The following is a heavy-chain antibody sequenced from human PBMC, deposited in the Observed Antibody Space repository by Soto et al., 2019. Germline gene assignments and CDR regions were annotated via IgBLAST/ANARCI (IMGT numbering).Heavy chain of an antibody. CDR3: ARGTLWFGEPLYYYYGMDV. Sequence: GGSLRLSCAASGFTFSSYGMHWVRQAPGKGLEWVAVISYDGSNKYYADSVKGRFTISRDNSKNTLYLQMNSLRAEDTAVYYCARGTLWFGEPLYYYYGMDVWGQGTTVTVSS. D-gene: IGHD3-10*01. J-gene: IGHJ6*02. CDR2: ISYDGSNK. V-gene: IGHV3-30*03. CDR1: GFTFSSYG.